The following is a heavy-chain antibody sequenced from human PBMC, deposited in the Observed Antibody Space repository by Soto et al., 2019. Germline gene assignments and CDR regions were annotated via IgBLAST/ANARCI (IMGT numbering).Heavy chain of an antibody. D-gene: IGHD6-19*01. V-gene: IGHV4-39*01. CDR1: GNSISSSSYY. J-gene: IGHJ4*02. Sequence: SETLSLTCTVSGNSISSSSYYWGWIRQPPGKRLKWIGSMYYSGSTYYNQSLKSRDTISVDTSKNQFSLKLSSVTAADTAVYYCASSGWWYFDYWGQGTLVTVS. CDR2: MYYSGST. CDR3: ASSGWWYFDY.